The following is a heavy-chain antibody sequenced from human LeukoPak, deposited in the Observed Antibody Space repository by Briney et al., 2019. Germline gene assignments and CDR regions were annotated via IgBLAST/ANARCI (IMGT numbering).Heavy chain of an antibody. V-gene: IGHV1-46*01. CDR3: ARAGRYCSSTSCYEPFDY. CDR2: INPSGGST. CDR1: GYTFTIYY. J-gene: IGHJ4*02. D-gene: IGHD2-2*01. Sequence: GASVTVSFTASGYTFTIYYMHWVRQAPGQGLEWMGIINPSGGSTSYAQKFQGRVTMTRDTSTSTVYMELSSLRSEDTAVYYCARAGRYCSSTSCYEPFDYWGQGTLVTVSS.